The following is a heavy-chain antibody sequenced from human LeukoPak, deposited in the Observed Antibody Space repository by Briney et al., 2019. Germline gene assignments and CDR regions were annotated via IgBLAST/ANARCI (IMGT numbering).Heavy chain of an antibody. V-gene: IGHV3-11*06. CDR3: VKDLDGSYAFDY. Sequence: GGSLRLSCAASGFTFSDYYMSWIRQAPGKGLEWVSYISSSSSYTNYADSVKGRFTISRDNSRNTLYLQMSSLRPEDTAVYSCVKDLDGSYAFDYWGQGTLVTVSS. CDR2: ISSSSSYT. D-gene: IGHD1-26*01. CDR1: GFTFSDYY. J-gene: IGHJ4*02.